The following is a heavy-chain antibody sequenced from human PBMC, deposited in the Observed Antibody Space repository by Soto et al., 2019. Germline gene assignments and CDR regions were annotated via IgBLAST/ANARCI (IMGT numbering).Heavy chain of an antibody. J-gene: IGHJ5*02. D-gene: IGHD4-17*01. V-gene: IGHV5-51*01. CDR1: GYSFTFYW. CDR3: ASTGAERNWFDP. Sequence: GESLKISCKGSGYSFTFYWIAWVRQLPGKGLEWMGIIYPDDSDTRYSPSFQGQVTISADKSISTAYLQWSSLKASDTAMYYCASTGAERNWFDPWGQGTLVTVSS. CDR2: IYPDDSDT.